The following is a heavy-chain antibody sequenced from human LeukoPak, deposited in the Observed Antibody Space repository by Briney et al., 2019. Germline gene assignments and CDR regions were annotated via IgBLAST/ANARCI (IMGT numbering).Heavy chain of an antibody. V-gene: IGHV3-48*03. Sequence: GGSLRLSCAASGFSFSTYERNWVRQAPGKGLEWVSYISSSGSTSYYSDSVKGRFSISRYSAKNGLYLELHRLRVEDTAVYFCARLSTATAGKSNVRVGFDSWGQGSLVTVST. CDR3: ARLSTATAGKSNVRVGFDS. CDR1: GFSFSTYE. D-gene: IGHD6-13*01. CDR2: ISSSGSTS. J-gene: IGHJ5*02.